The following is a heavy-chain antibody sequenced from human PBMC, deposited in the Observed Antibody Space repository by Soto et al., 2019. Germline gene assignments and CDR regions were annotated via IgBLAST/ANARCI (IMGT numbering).Heavy chain of an antibody. CDR2: IIPIFGTA. CDR1: GGTFSSYA. D-gene: IGHD6-13*01. CDR3: ARDSIPRESRAAAGWFDP. J-gene: IGHJ5*02. V-gene: IGHV1-69*01. Sequence: QVQLVQSGAEVKKPGSSVKVSCKASGGTFSSYAISWVRQAPGQGLEWMGGIIPIFGTANYAQKFQGRVTITADESTSTAYMELSSLRSEDTAVYYCARDSIPRESRAAAGWFDPWGQGTLVTVSS.